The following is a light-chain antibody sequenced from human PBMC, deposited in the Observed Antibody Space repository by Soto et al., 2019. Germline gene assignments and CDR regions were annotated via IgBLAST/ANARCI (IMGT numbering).Light chain of an antibody. CDR1: QYIRSY. J-gene: IGKJ2*01. V-gene: IGKV1-39*01. CDR2: SAF. Sequence: DIAMTQSPSSLSASVGDSVTITCRASQYIRSYLNWYQQKPGTAPKLLIYSAFSLQSGVPSRFSGSGSGTDFTLTISSLQPEDFATYYCQQSYSTPYTFGQGTNLEIK. CDR3: QQSYSTPYT.